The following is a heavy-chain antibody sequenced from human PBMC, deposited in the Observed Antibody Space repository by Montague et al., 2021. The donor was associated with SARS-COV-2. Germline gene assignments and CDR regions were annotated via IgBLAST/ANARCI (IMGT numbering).Heavy chain of an antibody. Sequence: CAISGDSVASDPAAWHWIRQTPSLRPAWLGRAFYRSQWHTDSAASVRSRISFSGDISKNQFSLHLNSVTPEDTAIYYCARDGDYGGTWYSFLQNWGQGTLVIVSS. V-gene: IGHV6-1*01. J-gene: IGHJ1*01. D-gene: IGHD4-17*01. CDR3: ARDGDYGGTWYSFLQN. CDR2: AFYRSQWHT. CDR1: GDSVASDPAA.